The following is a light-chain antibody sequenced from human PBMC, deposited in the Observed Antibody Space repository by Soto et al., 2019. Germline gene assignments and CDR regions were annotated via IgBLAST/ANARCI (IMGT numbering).Light chain of an antibody. CDR2: GAS. CDR3: QQYNNWPSIT. Sequence: EIVLTQSPATLSSFPGDRVTLSCRASQSVTSNLAWYQQKPGQAPRLLIYGASTRATGIPARFSGSGSGTEFTLTISSLQSEDFAVYYCQQYNNWPSITFGQGTRLEIK. V-gene: IGKV3-15*01. J-gene: IGKJ5*01. CDR1: QSVTSN.